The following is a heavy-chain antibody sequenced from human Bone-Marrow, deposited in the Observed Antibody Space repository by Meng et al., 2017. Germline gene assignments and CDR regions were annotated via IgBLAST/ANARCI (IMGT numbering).Heavy chain of an antibody. CDR3: ARAPIVGATTAGGEYFDI. Sequence: GGSLRLSCAASGFTFSSYAMHWVRQAPGKGLEWVAVISYDGSNKYYADSVKGRFTISRDNSKNTLYLQMNSLRAEDTAVYYCARAPIVGATTAGGEYFDIWGQGTMVTVSS. J-gene: IGHJ3*02. D-gene: IGHD1-26*01. V-gene: IGHV3-30*01. CDR2: ISYDGSNK. CDR1: GFTFSSYA.